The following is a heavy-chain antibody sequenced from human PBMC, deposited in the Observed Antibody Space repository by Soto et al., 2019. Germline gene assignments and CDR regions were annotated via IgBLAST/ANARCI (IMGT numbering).Heavy chain of an antibody. D-gene: IGHD3-10*01. CDR3: ARQLDMVVDY. J-gene: IGHJ4*02. CDR2: IYYSGST. V-gene: IGHV4-59*08. CDR1: GGSISSYY. Sequence: NPSETLSLTCTVSGGSISSYYWSWIRQPPGKGLEWIGYIYYSGSTNYNPSLKSRVTISVDTSKNQFSLKLSSVTAADTAVYYCARQLDMVVDYCGQGTLSTV.